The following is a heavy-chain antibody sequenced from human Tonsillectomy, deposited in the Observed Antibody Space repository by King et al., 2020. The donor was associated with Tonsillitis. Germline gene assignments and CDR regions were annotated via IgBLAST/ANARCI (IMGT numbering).Heavy chain of an antibody. CDR1: NGSISTYF. V-gene: IGHV4-4*07. CDR2: IYRNGDT. Sequence: QLQESGPGLVKPSETLSLTCTVSNGSISTYFWSWIRQSAGRGLEWIGHIYRNGDTNYTPSLKRRVSMSVDTSKNQFSLKLTSVTAADTAVYYCARDYRGRGPSYFGGKYFDAFHIWGRGTMVSVSS. D-gene: IGHD3-16*01. CDR3: ARDYRGRGPSYFGGKYFDAFHI. J-gene: IGHJ3*02.